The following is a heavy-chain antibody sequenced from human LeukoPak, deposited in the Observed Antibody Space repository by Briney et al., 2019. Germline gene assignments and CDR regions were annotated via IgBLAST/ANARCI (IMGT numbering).Heavy chain of an antibody. D-gene: IGHD6-13*01. CDR2: IFYSGST. CDR3: ARHSSTWNNWFDP. CDR1: GGSISSTSYY. Sequence: SETLSLTCTVSGGSISSTSYYWGWIRQPPGKGLEWIGSIFYSGSTYYNPSLKSRVTISVDTSKNHFSLKLNSVTAADTAVYYCARHSSTWNNWFDPWGQGTLVTVSS. J-gene: IGHJ5*02. V-gene: IGHV4-39*01.